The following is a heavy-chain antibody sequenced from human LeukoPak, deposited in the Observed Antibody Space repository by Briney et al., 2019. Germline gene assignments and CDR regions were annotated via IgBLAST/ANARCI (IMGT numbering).Heavy chain of an antibody. V-gene: IGHV3-23*01. D-gene: IGHD2-8*01. Sequence: GGSLRLSCAASGFTFSSYAMSWVRQAPAKGLEWVSAISGSGGSTYYADSVKGRFTISRDNSKNTLYLQMNSQRAEDTAVYYCARGMGSSDYWGQGTLVSVSS. CDR1: GFTFSSYA. J-gene: IGHJ4*02. CDR3: ARGMGSSDY. CDR2: ISGSGGST.